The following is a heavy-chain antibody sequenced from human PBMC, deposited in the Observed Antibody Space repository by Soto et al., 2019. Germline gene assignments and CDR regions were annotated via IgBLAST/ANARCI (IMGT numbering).Heavy chain of an antibody. Sequence: APVKVSCKVSGYTLTELSMHWVRQAPGKGIEWMGGFDPEDGETIYAQKFQGRVTMTEDTSTDPAYMELSSLRSEDTAVYYCATVRYSGYGGLFGYWGQGTLVTVSS. CDR3: ATVRYSGYGGLFGY. V-gene: IGHV1-24*01. CDR1: GYTLTELS. CDR2: FDPEDGET. J-gene: IGHJ4*02. D-gene: IGHD5-12*01.